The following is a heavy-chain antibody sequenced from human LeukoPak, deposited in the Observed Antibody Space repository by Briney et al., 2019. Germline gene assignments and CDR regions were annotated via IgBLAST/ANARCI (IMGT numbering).Heavy chain of an antibody. D-gene: IGHD1-26*01. CDR2: IKQDGTEK. CDR1: GFTFSNYG. Sequence: QAGGSLRLSCAASGFTFSNYGMSWVRQAPGKGLEWVANIKQDGTEKYYVDSVKGRFTISRDNARNSLYLQMNSLRAEDTAVYYCARDPYSGTYGDTYYYYMDVWGKGTTVTISS. J-gene: IGHJ6*03. CDR3: ARDPYSGTYGDTYYYYMDV. V-gene: IGHV3-7*01.